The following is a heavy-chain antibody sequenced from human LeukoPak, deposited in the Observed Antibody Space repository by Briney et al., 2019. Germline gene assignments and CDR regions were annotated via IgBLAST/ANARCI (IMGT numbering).Heavy chain of an antibody. V-gene: IGHV1-46*01. CDR1: GYTFTNYY. J-gene: IGHJ6*04. CDR2: INPSGGST. D-gene: IGHD6-19*01. Sequence: ASVKVSCKASGYTFTNYYMHWVRQAPGQGLEWMGIINPSGGSTSYAQKFQGRVTMTRDMSTSTVYMELSSLRSEDTAVYYCARVSQIAVSRMDVWGKGTTVTISS. CDR3: ARVSQIAVSRMDV.